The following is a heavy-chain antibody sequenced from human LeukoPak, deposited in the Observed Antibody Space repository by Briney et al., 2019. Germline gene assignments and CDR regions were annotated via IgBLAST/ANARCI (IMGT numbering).Heavy chain of an antibody. CDR2: IYPGDSDT. D-gene: IGHD3-10*01. CDR3: ARRSYYGSELRNAFDI. Sequence: GESLKISCKGSGYSFTSYWICWVRQMPGERLECMGIIYPGDSDTRYSSSFQGQVTIPADKSISTAYLQWSSLKASDTAMYYCARRSYYGSELRNAFDIWGQGTMVTVSS. V-gene: IGHV5-51*01. J-gene: IGHJ3*02. CDR1: GYSFTSYW.